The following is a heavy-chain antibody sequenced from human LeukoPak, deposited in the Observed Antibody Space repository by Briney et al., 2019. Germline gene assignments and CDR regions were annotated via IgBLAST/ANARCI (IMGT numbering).Heavy chain of an antibody. Sequence: GGSLRLSCAASGFSFSTYSMNWVRQAPGKGLEWVSSISTSSSYIDYADSVKGRFTISRDNAKNSLFLQMNSLRAEDTAVYYCARDVGLDYWGQGTLVTVS. CDR3: ARDVGLDY. V-gene: IGHV3-21*01. CDR1: GFSFSTYS. D-gene: IGHD2-15*01. CDR2: ISTSSSYI. J-gene: IGHJ4*02.